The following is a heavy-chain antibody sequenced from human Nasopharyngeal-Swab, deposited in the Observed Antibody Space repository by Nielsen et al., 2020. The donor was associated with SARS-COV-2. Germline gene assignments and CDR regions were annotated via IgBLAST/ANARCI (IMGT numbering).Heavy chain of an antibody. J-gene: IGHJ4*02. CDR3: PRDDGDVPGITGSGPPGGY. CDR2: INPNSGDT. CDR1: GYTFTDYY. Sequence: ASVQVSCKASGYTFTDYYMHWVRQAPGQGLEWMGRINPNSGDTTYAQKFQGRVTVTRDKYINTAYMELSSLSSDDTAMYYCPRDDGDVPGITGSGPPGGYWGQGTLVTVSS. D-gene: IGHD6-13*01. V-gene: IGHV1-2*06.